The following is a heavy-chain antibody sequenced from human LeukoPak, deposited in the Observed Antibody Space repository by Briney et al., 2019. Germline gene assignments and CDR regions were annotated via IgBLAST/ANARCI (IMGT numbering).Heavy chain of an antibody. CDR3: AREADASYFDY. CDR2: IYHSGST. CDR1: GGSISSYS. J-gene: IGHJ4*02. Sequence: SETLSLTCTVSGGSISSYSWSWIRQPPGKDLEWIGYIYHSGSTYYNPSLKSRVTISVDRSKNQFSLKLSSVTAADTAVYYCAREADASYFDYWGQGTLVTVSS. V-gene: IGHV4-30-2*01.